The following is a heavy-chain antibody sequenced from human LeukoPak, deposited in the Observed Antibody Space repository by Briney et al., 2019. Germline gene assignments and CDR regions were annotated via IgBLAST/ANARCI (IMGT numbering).Heavy chain of an antibody. J-gene: IGHJ4*02. CDR1: GFTVSSNY. V-gene: IGHV3-53*01. D-gene: IGHD4-11*01. CDR2: IYSGGST. Sequence: GGSLRLSCAASGFTVSSNYMSWVRQAPGKGLEWVSVIYSGGSTYYADSVKGRFTISRDNSKNTLYLQMNSLRAEDTAVYYCARGTVHRRVLDYWGQGTLVTVSS. CDR3: ARGTVHRRVLDY.